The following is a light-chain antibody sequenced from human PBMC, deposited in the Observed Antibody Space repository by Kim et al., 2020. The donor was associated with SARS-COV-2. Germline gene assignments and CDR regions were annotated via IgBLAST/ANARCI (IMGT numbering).Light chain of an antibody. CDR2: YDS. V-gene: IGLV3-21*04. J-gene: IGLJ3*02. Sequence: SYELTQPPSVSVAPGKTARITCGGNNIGSKSVHWYQQKPGQAPVLVIYYDSDRPSGIPERFSGSNSGNTATLTISRVKAGDEADYYCQVWDSSSSQGVFGGGTQLTVL. CDR1: NIGSKS. CDR3: QVWDSSSSQGV.